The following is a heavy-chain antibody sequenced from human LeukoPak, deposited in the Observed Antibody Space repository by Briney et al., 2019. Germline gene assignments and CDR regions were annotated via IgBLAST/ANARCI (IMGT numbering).Heavy chain of an antibody. CDR2: IYYSGST. J-gene: IGHJ5*02. Sequence: SETLSLTCSVSGGSINNYYWSWIRQPPGKGLEWIGFIYYSGSTMYNPSLKSRVTMSVDTSKNQFSLNLISLTAADTAVYFCTRLSGSGTHYDPGTWFDPWGQGTLVTVSS. V-gene: IGHV4-59*08. CDR1: GGSINNYY. CDR3: TRLSGSGTHYDPGTWFDP. D-gene: IGHD3-10*01.